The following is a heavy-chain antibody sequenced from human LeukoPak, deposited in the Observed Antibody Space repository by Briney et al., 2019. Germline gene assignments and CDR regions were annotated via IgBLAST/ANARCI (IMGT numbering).Heavy chain of an antibody. J-gene: IGHJ4*02. D-gene: IGHD3-16*01. CDR2: IYYSGST. Sequence: PSETLSLTCTVSGGSISSSSYYWGWNRQPPGKGLEWIGTIYYSGSTYYNPSLRSRVTISVDTSKNQFSLMLSSVTAADTAVYYCAGGEGYYFDYWGQGTLVTVSS. CDR3: AGGEGYYFDY. CDR1: GGSISSSSYY. V-gene: IGHV4-39*07.